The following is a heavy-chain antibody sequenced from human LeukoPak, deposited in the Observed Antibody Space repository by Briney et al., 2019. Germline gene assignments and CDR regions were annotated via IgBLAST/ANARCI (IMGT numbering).Heavy chain of an antibody. CDR3: ATRDIVVVPAALDY. V-gene: IGHV4-39*07. CDR1: GGSISSGGHY. CDR2: IYHSGST. Sequence: PSETLSLTCTVSGGSISSGGHYWSWIRQPPGKGLEWIGEIYHSGSTNYNPSLKSRVTISVDKSKNQFSLKLSSVTAADTAVYYCATRDIVVVPAALDYWGQGTLVTVSS. D-gene: IGHD2-2*01. J-gene: IGHJ4*02.